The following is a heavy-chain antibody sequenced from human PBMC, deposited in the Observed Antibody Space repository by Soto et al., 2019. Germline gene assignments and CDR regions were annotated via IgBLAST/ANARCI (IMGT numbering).Heavy chain of an antibody. J-gene: IGHJ6*02. V-gene: IGHV3-30-3*01. CDR2: ISYDGSNK. Sequence: QVQLVESGGGVVQPGRSLRVSCAASGFTLSSYAMHWVRQAPGKGLEWVAVISYDGSNKYYADSVKGRFTISRDSSKNTLYLQLNSLRAEDTAVYYCPRGRYGDYWLVGGGYYNGMDVWGQGTTVTVSS. D-gene: IGHD4-17*01. CDR3: PRGRYGDYWLVGGGYYNGMDV. CDR1: GFTLSSYA.